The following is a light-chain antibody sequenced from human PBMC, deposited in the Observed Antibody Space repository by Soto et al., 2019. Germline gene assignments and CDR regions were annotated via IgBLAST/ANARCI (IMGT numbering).Light chain of an antibody. CDR1: SSDVGGYDF. Sequence: QSVLTQPPSESGSPGQSVTISCTGTSSDVGGYDFVSWYQQYPGKVPKLMVYEVNKRPSGVPDRFSGSKSGNTASLTVSGLQAEDEADYYCTSSAGGNHVFGTGTKLTVL. CDR3: TSSAGGNHV. V-gene: IGLV2-8*01. J-gene: IGLJ1*01. CDR2: EVN.